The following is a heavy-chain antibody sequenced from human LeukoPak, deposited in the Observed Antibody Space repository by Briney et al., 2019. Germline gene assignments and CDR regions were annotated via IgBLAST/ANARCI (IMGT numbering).Heavy chain of an antibody. Sequence: ASVKVSCKASGYTFTSYYMHWVRQAPGQGLDWMGIINPSGGSTSYAQKFQGRVTITRDMSTSTVYMELSSLRSEDTAVYYCARGASVTMGYYYMDVWGKGTTVTVSS. CDR3: ARGASVTMGYYYMDV. V-gene: IGHV1-46*01. CDR2: INPSGGST. J-gene: IGHJ6*03. D-gene: IGHD4-11*01. CDR1: GYTFTSYY.